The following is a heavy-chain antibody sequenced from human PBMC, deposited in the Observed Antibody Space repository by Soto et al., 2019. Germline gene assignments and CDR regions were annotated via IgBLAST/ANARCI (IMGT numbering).Heavy chain of an antibody. J-gene: IGHJ4*02. Sequence: SETLSLTCTVSGGSISSYYWSWIRQPPGKGLEWIGYIYSSGSTNYNPSLKSRVTISVDTSKNQFSLKLSSVTAADTAVYYCARRYGGGFDYWGQGTLVTVSS. CDR3: ARRYGGGFDY. D-gene: IGHD3-10*01. V-gene: IGHV4-59*08. CDR2: IYSSGST. CDR1: GGSISSYY.